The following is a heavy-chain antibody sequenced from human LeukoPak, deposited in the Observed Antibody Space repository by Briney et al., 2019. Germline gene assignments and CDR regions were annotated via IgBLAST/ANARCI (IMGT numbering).Heavy chain of an antibody. J-gene: IGHJ6*03. CDR2: INPNSGGT. CDR1: GYTFTGYY. CDR3: ARGFYYGSGSYYSYYYYYYYMDV. Sequence: ASVTVSCKASGYTFTGYYMHWVRQAPGQGLEWMGWINPNSGGTNYAQKFQGRVTMTRDTSISTAYMELSRLRSEDTAVYYCARGFYYGSGSYYSYYYYYYYMDVWGKGTTVTVSS. V-gene: IGHV1-2*02. D-gene: IGHD3-10*01.